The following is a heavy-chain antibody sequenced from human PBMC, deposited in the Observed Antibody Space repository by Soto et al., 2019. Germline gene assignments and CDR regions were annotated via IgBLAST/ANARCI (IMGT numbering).Heavy chain of an antibody. D-gene: IGHD4-17*01. J-gene: IGHJ4*02. CDR2: ISAYNGNT. V-gene: IGHV1-18*01. CDR3: ARDQRWDYGDYVGY. Sequence: QVQLVQSGAEVXXPGASVKVSCKASGYTFTSYGISWVRQAPGQGLEWMGWISAYNGNTNYAQKLQGRVTMTTDTSTSTANMQLRSLSSDETAVYYCARDQRWDYGDYVGYWGQGTLVTVSS. CDR1: GYTFTSYG.